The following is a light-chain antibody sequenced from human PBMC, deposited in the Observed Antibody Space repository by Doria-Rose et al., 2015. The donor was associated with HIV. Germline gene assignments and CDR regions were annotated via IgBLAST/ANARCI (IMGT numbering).Light chain of an antibody. CDR3: QQRNNWPT. V-gene: IGKV3-11*01. CDR2: DAS. J-gene: IGKJ4*01. CDR1: QSVSSY. Sequence: TQSPTTLSLSPGERATLSCRASQSVSSYLVWYQQKPGQAPRLLIYDASNRATGIPARFSGSGSGTDFTLTISSLEPEDFAVHYCQQRNNWPTFGGGTKVEI.